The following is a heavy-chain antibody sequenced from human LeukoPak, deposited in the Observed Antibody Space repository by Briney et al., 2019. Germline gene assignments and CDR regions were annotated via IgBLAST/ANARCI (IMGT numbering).Heavy chain of an antibody. J-gene: IGHJ4*02. V-gene: IGHV1-2*02. CDR1: GYTFTGYY. Sequence: ASVKVSCKASGYTFTGYYMHWVRQAPGQGLEWMGWINPNSGGTNYAQKFQGRVTMTRDTSISTAYMELSRLRSDDTALYYCARVREQWRHFDYWGQGTLVTVSS. D-gene: IGHD6-19*01. CDR2: INPNSGGT. CDR3: ARVREQWRHFDY.